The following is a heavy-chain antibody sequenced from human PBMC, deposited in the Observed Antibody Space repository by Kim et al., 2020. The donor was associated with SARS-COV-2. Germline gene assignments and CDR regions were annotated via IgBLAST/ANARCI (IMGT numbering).Heavy chain of an antibody. CDR1: GGTFSSYA. CDR2: IIPIFGTA. D-gene: IGHD3-16*01. Sequence: SVKVSCKASGGTFSSYAISWVRQAPGQGLEWMGGIIPIFGTANYAQKFQGRVTITADESTSTAYMELSSLRSEDTAVYYCARLIYDYVWGEAYYYYGMDVWGQGTTVTVSS. V-gene: IGHV1-69*13. CDR3: ARLIYDYVWGEAYYYYGMDV. J-gene: IGHJ6*02.